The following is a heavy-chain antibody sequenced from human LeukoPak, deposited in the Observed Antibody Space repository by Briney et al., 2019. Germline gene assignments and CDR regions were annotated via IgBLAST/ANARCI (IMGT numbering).Heavy chain of an antibody. V-gene: IGHV3-23*01. CDR2: ISGSGGST. CDR1: GFTFSRYA. CDR3: AKDKNEGYFDY. Sequence: GGSLRLSCAASGFTFSRYAMSWVRQAPGKGLEWVSAISGSGGSTHYADSVKGRFTISRDNSKNTLYLQMNSLRAEDTAVYYCAKDKNEGYFDYWGQGTLVTVSS. J-gene: IGHJ4*02. D-gene: IGHD1-1*01.